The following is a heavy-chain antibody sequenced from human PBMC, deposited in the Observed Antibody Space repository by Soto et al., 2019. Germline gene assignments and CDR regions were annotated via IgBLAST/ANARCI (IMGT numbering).Heavy chain of an antibody. Sequence: PGGSLRLSCAASGFTFSSYAMSWVRQAPGKGLEWVSAISGSGGSTYYADSVKGRFTISRDNSKNTLYLQMNSLRAEDTAVYYCAKPPWYSSGQALHDYWGQGTLVTVSS. CDR1: GFTFSSYA. CDR3: AKPPWYSSGQALHDY. J-gene: IGHJ4*02. D-gene: IGHD6-19*01. CDR2: ISGSGGST. V-gene: IGHV3-23*01.